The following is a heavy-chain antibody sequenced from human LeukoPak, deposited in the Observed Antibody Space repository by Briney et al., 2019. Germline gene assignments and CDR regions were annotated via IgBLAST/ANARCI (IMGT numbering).Heavy chain of an antibody. V-gene: IGHV4-38-2*01. CDR3: ARSPIAVAGPFDY. CDR2: IYHSGST. CDR1: GYPIISGYY. J-gene: IGHJ4*02. D-gene: IGHD6-19*01. Sequence: SETLALTCAVSGYPIISGYYWGWLRQPPGKGLEWIGSIYHSGSTYYNPSLKSRVTISVDTSKNQFSLKLSSVTAADTAVYYCARSPIAVAGPFDYWGQGTLVTVSS.